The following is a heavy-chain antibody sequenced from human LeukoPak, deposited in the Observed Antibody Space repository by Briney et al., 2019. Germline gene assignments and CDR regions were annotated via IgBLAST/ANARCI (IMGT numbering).Heavy chain of an antibody. J-gene: IGHJ4*02. V-gene: IGHV3-23*01. CDR1: GFTFSSYA. CDR2: ISGSGGST. Sequence: GSLRLSCAASGFTFSSYAMSWVRQAPGKGLEWVTAISGSGGSTYYADSVKGRFTISRDNSKNTLYLQMNSLRAEDTAVYYCAKDLYYDSSVITYWGQGTLVTVSS. D-gene: IGHD3-22*01. CDR3: AKDLYYDSSVITY.